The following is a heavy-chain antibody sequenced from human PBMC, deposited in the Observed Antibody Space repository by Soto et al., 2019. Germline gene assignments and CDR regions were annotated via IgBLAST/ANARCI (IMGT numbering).Heavy chain of an antibody. CDR3: ARGAFF. CDR2: ISSSSSAI. D-gene: IGHD3-3*01. V-gene: IGHV3-48*01. CDR1: GFTFSTYT. Sequence: PGGSLRLSCAASGFTFSTYTMNWVRQAPGKGLEWVSYISSSSSAIYYADSVKGRFTISRDNAKNSLYLQMNSLRVEDTAVYYCARGAFFWGQGTLVTVSS. J-gene: IGHJ4*02.